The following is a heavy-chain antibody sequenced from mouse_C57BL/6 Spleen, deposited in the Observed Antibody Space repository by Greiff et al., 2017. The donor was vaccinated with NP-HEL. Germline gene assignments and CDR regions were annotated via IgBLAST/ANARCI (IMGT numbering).Heavy chain of an antibody. J-gene: IGHJ2*01. D-gene: IGHD1-1*01. CDR2: ISSGSSTI. CDR1: GFTFSDYG. V-gene: IGHV5-17*01. CDR3: ARSYGSSLYYFDY. Sequence: EVQVVESGGGLVKPGGSLKLSCAASGFTFSDYGMHWVRQAPEKGLEWVAYISSGSSTIYYADTVKGRFTISRDNAKNTLFLQMTSLRSEDTAMYYCARSYGSSLYYFDYWGQGTTLTVSS.